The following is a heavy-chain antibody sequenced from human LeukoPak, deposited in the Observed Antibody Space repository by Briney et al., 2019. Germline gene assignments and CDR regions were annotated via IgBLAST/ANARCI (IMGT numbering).Heavy chain of an antibody. D-gene: IGHD2-2*02. V-gene: IGHV3-9*01. CDR3: EKESRYCSSTSCYTGGGAFDI. CDR2: ISWNSGSI. J-gene: IGHJ3*02. Sequence: GGSLRLSCAASGFTFDDYAMHWVRQAPGKGLEWVSGISWNSGSIGYADSVKGRFTISRDNAKNSLYLQMNSLRAEDTALYYCEKESRYCSSTSCYTGGGAFDIWGQGTMVTVSS. CDR1: GFTFDDYA.